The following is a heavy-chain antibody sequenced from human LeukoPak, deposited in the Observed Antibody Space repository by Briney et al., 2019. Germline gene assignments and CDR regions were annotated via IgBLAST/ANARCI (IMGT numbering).Heavy chain of an antibody. CDR1: GYTFTSYD. CDR2: MNPNSGNT. J-gene: IGHJ4*02. D-gene: IGHD4-23*01. V-gene: IGHV1-8*01. Sequence: ASVKVSCKASGYTFTSYDINWVRQATGQGLEWMGWMNPNSGNTGYAQKFQGRVTMTRNTSISTAYMELSRLRSDDTAVYYCARTRSTVVTPLFGYWGQGTLVTVSS. CDR3: ARTRSTVVTPLFGY.